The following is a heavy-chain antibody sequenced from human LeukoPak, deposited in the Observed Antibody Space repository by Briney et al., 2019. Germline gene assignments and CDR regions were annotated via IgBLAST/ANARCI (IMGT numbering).Heavy chain of an antibody. D-gene: IGHD3-3*01. CDR1: GDSVSSNSAA. V-gene: IGHV6-1*01. J-gene: IGHJ4*02. CDR3: AREPYYDFWSGYLNY. Sequence: SQTLSLTCAVSGDSVSSNSAAWNWIRQSPSRGLEWLGRTYYRSKWYNDYAVPVKSRITINPDTSKNQFSLQLNSVTPEDTAVYYCAREPYYDFWSGYLNYWGQGTLVTVSS. CDR2: TYYRSKWYN.